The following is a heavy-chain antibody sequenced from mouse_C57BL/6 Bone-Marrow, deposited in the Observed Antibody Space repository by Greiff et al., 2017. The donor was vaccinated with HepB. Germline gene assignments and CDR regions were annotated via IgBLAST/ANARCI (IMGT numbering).Heavy chain of an antibody. J-gene: IGHJ1*03. Sequence: QVQLQQSGAELARPGASVKMSCKASGYTFTSYTMHWVNQRPGQGLEWIGYINHSSGYTKYNQKFKDKATLTADKSSSTAYMQLRSLTSEDSAVYYCARVHYYGSSYDWYFDVWGTGTTVTVSS. CDR1: GYTFTSYT. CDR2: INHSSGYT. CDR3: ARVHYYGSSYDWYFDV. D-gene: IGHD1-1*01. V-gene: IGHV1-4*01.